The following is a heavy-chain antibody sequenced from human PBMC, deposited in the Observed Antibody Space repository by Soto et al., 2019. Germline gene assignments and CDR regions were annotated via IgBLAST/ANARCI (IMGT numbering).Heavy chain of an antibody. J-gene: IGHJ4*02. CDR2: ISGSGGST. Sequence: GGSLRLSCAASGFTFSSYAMSWVRQAPGKGLEWVSAISGSGGSTYYADSVKGRFTISRDNSKNTLYLQMNSLRAEDTAVYYCETDRGYSYGLIDYWGQGTLVTVS. CDR3: ETDRGYSYGLIDY. D-gene: IGHD5-18*01. V-gene: IGHV3-23*01. CDR1: GFTFSSYA.